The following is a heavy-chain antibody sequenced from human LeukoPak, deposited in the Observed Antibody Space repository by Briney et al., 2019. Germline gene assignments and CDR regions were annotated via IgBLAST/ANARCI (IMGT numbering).Heavy chain of an antibody. J-gene: IGHJ4*02. CDR1: GFTLSSYA. CDR2: ISGSGGST. D-gene: IGHD3-10*01. CDR3: AKVVRGVIQYDY. V-gene: IGHV3-23*01. Sequence: GGSLRLSCAASGFTLSSYAMSWVRQAPGKGLEWVSAISGSGGSTYYADSVKGRFTISRDNSKNTLYLQMSSLRAEDTAVYYCAKVVRGVIQYDYWGQGTLVTVSS.